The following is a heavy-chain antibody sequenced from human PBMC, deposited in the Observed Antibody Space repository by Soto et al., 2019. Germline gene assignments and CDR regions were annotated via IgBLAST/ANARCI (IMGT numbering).Heavy chain of an antibody. D-gene: IGHD6-13*01. J-gene: IGHJ6*02. CDR1: RGSISSGDYY. CDR2: IYYSGST. V-gene: IGHV4-30-4*01. Sequence: QVQLQESGPGLVKPSQTQSLTCTVSRGSISSGDYYWSWIRQPPGKGLEWIGYIYYSGSTYYNPSLKSRVTISVDTSTNQFSLKLSSVTAADTAVYYCARVPGYSSPYYGMDVWGQGTTVTVSS. CDR3: ARVPGYSSPYYGMDV.